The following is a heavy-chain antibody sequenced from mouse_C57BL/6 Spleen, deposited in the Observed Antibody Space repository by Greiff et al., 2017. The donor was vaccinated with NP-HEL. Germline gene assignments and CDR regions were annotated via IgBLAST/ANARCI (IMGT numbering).Heavy chain of an antibody. CDR3: ARTGNWDDWYFDV. V-gene: IGHV1-53*01. D-gene: IGHD4-1*01. J-gene: IGHJ1*03. CDR1: GYTFTSYW. CDR2: INPSNGGT. Sequence: QVQLQQPGTELVKPGASVKLSCKASGYTFTSYWMHWVKQRPGQGLEWIGNINPSNGGTNYNEKFKSKATLTVDKSSSTAYMQLSSRTSEDSAVYYCARTGNWDDWYFDVWGTGTTVTVSS.